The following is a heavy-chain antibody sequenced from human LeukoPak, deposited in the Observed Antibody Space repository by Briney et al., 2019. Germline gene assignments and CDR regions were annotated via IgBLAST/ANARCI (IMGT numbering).Heavy chain of an antibody. CDR1: GYTFTSYD. J-gene: IGHJ4*02. CDR2: IIPILGIA. CDR3: AREEDIVVVVAATSLLY. D-gene: IGHD2-15*01. V-gene: IGHV1-69*04. Sequence: SVKVSCKASGYTFTSYDINWVRQAPGQGLEWMGRIIPILGIANYAQKFQGRVTITADKSTSTAYMELSSLRSEDTAVYYCAREEDIVVVVAATSLLYWGQGTLVTVSS.